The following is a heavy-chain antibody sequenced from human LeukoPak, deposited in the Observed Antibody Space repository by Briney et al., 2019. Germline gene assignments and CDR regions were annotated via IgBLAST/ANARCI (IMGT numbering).Heavy chain of an antibody. V-gene: IGHV5-51*01. CDR2: IYPGVSDT. CDR3: ALGYCSSTSCYEKGFDY. J-gene: IGHJ4*02. D-gene: IGHD2-2*01. Sequence: GESLKISCKGSGYSFTSYWIGWVRQMPGKGLEWMGIIYPGVSDTRYSPSFQGQVTISADKSISTAYLQWSSLKASDTAMYYCALGYCSSTSCYEKGFDYWGQGTLVTVSS. CDR1: GYSFTSYW.